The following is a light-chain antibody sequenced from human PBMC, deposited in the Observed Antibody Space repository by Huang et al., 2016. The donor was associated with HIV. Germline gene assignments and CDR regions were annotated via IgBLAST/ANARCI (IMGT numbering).Light chain of an antibody. CDR1: QDIGIF. CDR2: AAS. Sequence: DIQVTQSPSSLSASVGDRVTITCRATQDIGIFFAWYQQTPGKAPKLLLFAASRLASGVPSRFSGSGSGTDHTLTIASLQPGDFATYYCQQYYSTPYTFGQGTKLEIK. CDR3: QQYYSTPYT. V-gene: IGKV1-NL1*01. J-gene: IGKJ2*01.